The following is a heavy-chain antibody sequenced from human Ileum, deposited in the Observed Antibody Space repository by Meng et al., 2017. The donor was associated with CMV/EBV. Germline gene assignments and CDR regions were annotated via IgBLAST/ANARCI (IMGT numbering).Heavy chain of an antibody. V-gene: IGHV3-30*04. CDR1: GVTFSSYS. J-gene: IGHJ4*02. D-gene: IGHD3-22*01. CDR3: ARGRVDTSGYFYFDY. Sequence: SGVTFSSYSMHWVRQTPGKGLEWVAVISYDGSNEFYADSVKGRFTISRDNSKNALYLQMNSLRAEDTAVFYCARGRVDTSGYFYFDYWGQGTLVTVSS. CDR2: ISYDGSNE.